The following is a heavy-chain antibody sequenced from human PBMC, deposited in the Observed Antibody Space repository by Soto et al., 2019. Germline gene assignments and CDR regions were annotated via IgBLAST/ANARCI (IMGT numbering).Heavy chain of an antibody. CDR2: IYYSGST. V-gene: IGHV4-30-4*01. CDR3: ARGRPDDILTGYYRPRDSYYFDY. Sequence: SETLSLTCTVSGGSISSGDYYWSWIRQPPGKGLEWIGYIYYSGSTYYNPSLKSRVTISVDTSKNQFSLKLSSVTAADTAVYYCARGRPDDILTGYYRPRDSYYFDYWGQGTLVTVSS. CDR1: GGSISSGDYY. J-gene: IGHJ4*02. D-gene: IGHD3-9*01.